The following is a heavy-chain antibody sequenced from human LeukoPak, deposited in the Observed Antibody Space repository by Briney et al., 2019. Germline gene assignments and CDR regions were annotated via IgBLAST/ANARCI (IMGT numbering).Heavy chain of an antibody. CDR1: GGSISSYY. CDR2: IYTSGST. CDR3: ARYGSGKNFDY. V-gene: IGHV4-4*08. J-gene: IGHJ4*02. Sequence: SETLSLTCTVSGGSISSYYWSWIRQPPGKGLEWIGYIYTSGSTNYNPSLKSRVTMSVDTSKNQFSLKLSSVTAADTAVYYCARYGSGKNFDYWGQGTLVTVSS. D-gene: IGHD3-10*01.